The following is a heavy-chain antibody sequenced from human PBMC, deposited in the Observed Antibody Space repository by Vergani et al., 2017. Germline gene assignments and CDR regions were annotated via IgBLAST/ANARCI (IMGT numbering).Heavy chain of an antibody. CDR2: INHSGRT. CDR3: ARGSGSSGVSWFDP. CDR1: GGSFSGSY. Sequence: QVQLQEWGAGLLKPSETLSLTCAVYGGSFSGSYWSWIRQPPGKGLEWIGEINHSGRTNYNLSLKSRITISADTSKYQFSLKLSSVTAADTAIYYCARGSGSSGVSWFDPWGQGTLVTVSS. J-gene: IGHJ5*02. V-gene: IGHV4-34*01. D-gene: IGHD6-25*01.